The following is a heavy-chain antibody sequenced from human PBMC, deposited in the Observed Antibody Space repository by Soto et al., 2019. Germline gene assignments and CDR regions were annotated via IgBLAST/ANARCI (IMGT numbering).Heavy chain of an antibody. J-gene: IGHJ4*02. D-gene: IGHD4-4*01. CDR2: INPGGGST. CDR3: ARTSLDYICDY. CDR1: GYTFTNYY. Sequence: QVQLVQSGAEVKMPGAAVKVSCKASGYTFTNYYIHWVRQAPGQGLEWMGVINPGGGSTTYAQRFQGRVTLTRDTSTSTVYMQLSSLSSGDTAVYYCARTSLDYICDYWGQGTLVTVSS. V-gene: IGHV1-46*01.